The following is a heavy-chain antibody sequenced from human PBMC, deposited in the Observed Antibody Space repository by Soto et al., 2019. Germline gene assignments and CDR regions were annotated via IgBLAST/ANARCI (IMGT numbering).Heavy chain of an antibody. CDR1: GYTFTSYY. Sequence: ASVKVSCKASGYTFTSYYMHWVRQAPGQGLEWMGIINPSGGSTSYAQKFQGRVTMTRDTSTGTVYMELSSLRSEDTAVYYCAREVLRYFDWLLRARREDHYYYGMDVWGQGTTVTVSS. CDR3: AREVLRYFDWLLRARREDHYYYGMDV. V-gene: IGHV1-46*01. CDR2: INPSGGST. D-gene: IGHD3-9*01. J-gene: IGHJ6*02.